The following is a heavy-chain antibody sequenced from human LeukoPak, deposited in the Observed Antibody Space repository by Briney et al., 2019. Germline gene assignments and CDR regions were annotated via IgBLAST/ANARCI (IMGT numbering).Heavy chain of an antibody. CDR1: GGSISSSSHY. Sequence: SETLSLTCTVSGGSISSSSHYWGWIRQPPGKGLEWIGSIYYSGSTYYNPSLKSRVTISVDPSRNRFSLKLSSVTAADTAMYYCARDNQWLNAFDIWGQGTMVTVSS. CDR3: ARDNQWLNAFDI. D-gene: IGHD3-22*01. V-gene: IGHV4-39*07. CDR2: IYYSGST. J-gene: IGHJ3*02.